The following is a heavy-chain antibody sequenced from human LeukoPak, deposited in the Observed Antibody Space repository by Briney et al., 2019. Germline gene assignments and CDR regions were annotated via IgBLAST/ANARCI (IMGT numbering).Heavy chain of an antibody. CDR2: ISNNGEDT. V-gene: IGHV3-64*02. Sequence: AGGSLRPSCVASGLTFITYAFHWVRQAPGKGLEYVSAISNNGEDTYYADSVKGRFTISRDNSKNTLYLQMGSLRAGDMAVYYCVRGGGVVAGTYDYWGQGTLVTVSS. CDR1: GLTFITYA. D-gene: IGHD6-19*01. J-gene: IGHJ4*02. CDR3: VRGGGVVAGTYDY.